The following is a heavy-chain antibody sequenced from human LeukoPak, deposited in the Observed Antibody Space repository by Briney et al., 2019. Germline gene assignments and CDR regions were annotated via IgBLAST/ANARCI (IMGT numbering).Heavy chain of an antibody. CDR1: GYSFTNYW. D-gene: IGHD6-19*01. CDR2: IYPGDSDT. CDR3: ARGMDSSGYNFDY. V-gene: IGHV5-51*01. J-gene: IGHJ4*02. Sequence: GESLKISCKGSGYSFTNYWIGWVRQMPGKGLEWMGIIYPGDSDTRYSPSFQGQVTISADKSISTAYLQWSSLRASDAAMYYCARGMDSSGYNFDYWGQGTLVTVSS.